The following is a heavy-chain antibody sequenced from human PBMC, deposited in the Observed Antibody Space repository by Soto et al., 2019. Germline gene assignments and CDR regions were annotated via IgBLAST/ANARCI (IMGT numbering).Heavy chain of an antibody. Sequence: ASVEVSCKASGYTFSSYAMHWVRQAPGQRLEWMGWINAGYGNTKSSQKFQDRVTISRDTSASTAYMELTSLRSEDTAVYYCARDTGDGTFDFWGQGTLVTVSS. D-gene: IGHD7-27*01. CDR1: GYTFSSYA. V-gene: IGHV1-3*01. CDR3: ARDTGDGTFDF. CDR2: INAGYGNT. J-gene: IGHJ4*02.